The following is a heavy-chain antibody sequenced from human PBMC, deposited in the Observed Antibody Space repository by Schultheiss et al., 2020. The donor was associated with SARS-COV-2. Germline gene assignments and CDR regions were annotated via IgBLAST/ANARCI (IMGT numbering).Heavy chain of an antibody. Sequence: GGSLRLSCAASGFTFSNAWMSWVRQAPGKGLVWVSRINSDGSSTSYADSVKGRFTISRDNAKNSLYLQMNSLRAEDTAVYYCARDRYGDLSFDYWGPGTLVTVSS. CDR2: INSDGSST. CDR3: ARDRYGDLSFDY. D-gene: IGHD4-17*01. V-gene: IGHV3-74*01. J-gene: IGHJ4*02. CDR1: GFTFSNAW.